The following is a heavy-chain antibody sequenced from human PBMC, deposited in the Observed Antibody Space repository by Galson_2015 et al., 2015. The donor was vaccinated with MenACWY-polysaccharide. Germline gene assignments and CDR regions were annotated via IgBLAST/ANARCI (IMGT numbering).Heavy chain of an antibody. CDR3: VRVRFRSGRYLDY. CDR2: VKQDGGEK. Sequence: SLRLSCAASGFTFSGFWRSWVRQAPGKRLEWVANVKQDGGEKSYVDSVKDRFTISRDNSKNSLYLQLDSLQAEDTAVYYCVRVRFRSGRYLDYWGQGALVIVSS. V-gene: IGHV3-7*01. CDR1: GFTFSGFW. D-gene: IGHD6-19*01. J-gene: IGHJ4*02.